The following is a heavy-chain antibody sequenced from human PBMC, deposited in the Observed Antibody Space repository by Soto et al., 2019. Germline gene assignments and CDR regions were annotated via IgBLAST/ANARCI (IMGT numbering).Heavy chain of an antibody. CDR1: GGSIRNCY. D-gene: IGHD3-16*01. CDR2: VYESGVT. Sequence: ETLSLTCTVSGGSIRNCYWSWIRQPPGKGLEWIGSVYESGVTNYSPSLESRVTISIDTSKSQFSLKLTSVTAADTAVYYCARDRFFDYWGQGTLVTVSS. CDR3: ARDRFFDY. J-gene: IGHJ4*02. V-gene: IGHV4-59*01.